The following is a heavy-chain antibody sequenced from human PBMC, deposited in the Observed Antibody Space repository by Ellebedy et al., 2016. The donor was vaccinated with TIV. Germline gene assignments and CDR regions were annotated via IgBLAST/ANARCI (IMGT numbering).Heavy chain of an antibody. D-gene: IGHD1-26*01. CDR3: ARGTPDGATYFDN. Sequence: GGSLRLSCAASGFTFSDYYMSWIRQAPGKGLEWVSYISSSSSYIYYADSVKGRFTISRDNAKNSLYLQMNSLRAEDTAVYFCARGTPDGATYFDNWGQGTLVTVSS. V-gene: IGHV3-11*06. CDR2: ISSSSSYI. J-gene: IGHJ4*02. CDR1: GFTFSDYY.